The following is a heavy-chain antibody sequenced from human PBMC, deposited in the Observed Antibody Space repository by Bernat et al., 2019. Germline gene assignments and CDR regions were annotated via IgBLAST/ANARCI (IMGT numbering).Heavy chain of an antibody. V-gene: IGHV1-46*03. D-gene: IGHD4-17*01. J-gene: IGHJ3*02. CDR1: GYTFTGYY. Sequence: QVQLVQSGAEVKKPGASVKVSCKASGYTFTGYYMHWVRQAPGQGLEWMGIINPSGGSTSYAQKFQGRVTMTRDTSTSTVYMELSSLRSEDTAVYYCARGALTTVTTRPYQAFDIWGQGTMVTVSS. CDR2: INPSGGST. CDR3: ARGALTTVTTRPYQAFDI.